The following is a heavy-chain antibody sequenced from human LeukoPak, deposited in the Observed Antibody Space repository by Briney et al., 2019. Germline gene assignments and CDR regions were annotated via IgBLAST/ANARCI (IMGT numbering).Heavy chain of an antibody. J-gene: IGHJ4*02. V-gene: IGHV3-53*01. D-gene: IGHD3-22*01. Sequence: GGSLRLSCAASGFTVSSNYMSWVRQAPGKGLEWVSVIYSGGSTYYADSVKGRFTISRDNSKNTLYLQMNSLRAEDTAVYYCARGEILSDSSGFFRDGLDYWGQGTLVTVSS. CDR1: GFTVSSNY. CDR3: ARGEILSDSSGFFRDGLDY. CDR2: IYSGGST.